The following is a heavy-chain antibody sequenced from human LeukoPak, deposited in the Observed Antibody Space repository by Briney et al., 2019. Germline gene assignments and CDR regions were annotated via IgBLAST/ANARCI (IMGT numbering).Heavy chain of an antibody. D-gene: IGHD2/OR15-2a*01. CDR3: ARGSNKDAFDI. CDR1: GGSIDSTNW. Sequence: SETLSLTCDVSGGSIDSTNWWNWVRQPPGKGLEWIGEIHHDGRINYNPSLKSRVTISVDTSKNQFSLKLSSVTAADTAVYYYARGSNKDAFDIWGQGTMVTVSS. CDR2: IHHDGRI. J-gene: IGHJ3*02. V-gene: IGHV4/OR15-8*01.